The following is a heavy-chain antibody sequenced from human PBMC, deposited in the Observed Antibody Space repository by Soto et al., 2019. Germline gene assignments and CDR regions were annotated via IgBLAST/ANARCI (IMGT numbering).Heavy chain of an antibody. CDR1: GFTFSSYA. D-gene: IGHD5-12*01. CDR2: ISGSGGST. Sequence: PGGSLRLSCAASGFTFSSYAMSWVRQAPGKGLEWVSAISGSGGSTYYADSVKGRFTISRDNSKNTLYLQMNSLRAEDTAVYYCASSWRGYTWLRFPEIGYWGQGTLVTVSS. V-gene: IGHV3-23*01. CDR3: ASSWRGYTWLRFPEIGY. J-gene: IGHJ4*02.